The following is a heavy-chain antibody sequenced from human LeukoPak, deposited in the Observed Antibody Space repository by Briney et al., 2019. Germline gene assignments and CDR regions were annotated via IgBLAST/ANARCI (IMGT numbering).Heavy chain of an antibody. CDR2: IYYSGST. CDR1: GGSISSGDYY. Sequence: PSQTLSLTCTVSGGSISSGDYYWSWIRQPPGKGLEWIGYIYYSGSTYYNPSPKSRVTISVDTSKNQFSLKLSSVTAADTAVYYCARGSGLRFLEWPYFDYWGQGTLVTVSS. V-gene: IGHV4-30-4*08. CDR3: ARGSGLRFLEWPYFDY. D-gene: IGHD3-3*01. J-gene: IGHJ4*02.